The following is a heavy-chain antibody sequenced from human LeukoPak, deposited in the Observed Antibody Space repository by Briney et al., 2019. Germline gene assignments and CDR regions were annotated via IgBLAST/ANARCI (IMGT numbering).Heavy chain of an antibody. CDR1: GYTFSAYY. D-gene: IGHD2-15*01. Sequence: ASVKVSCKASGYTFSAYYLHWVRQAPGQGLEWMGWINPDSGGTKYAQKFQGRVTMTRDTSISTAYMEVSRLTSDDTAIYYCARGRVALSPFDIWGRGTMVTVSS. J-gene: IGHJ3*02. CDR2: INPDSGGT. V-gene: IGHV1-2*02. CDR3: ARGRVALSPFDI.